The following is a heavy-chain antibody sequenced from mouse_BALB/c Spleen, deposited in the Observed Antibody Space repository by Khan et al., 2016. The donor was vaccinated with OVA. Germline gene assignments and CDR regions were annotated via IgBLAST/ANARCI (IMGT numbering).Heavy chain of an antibody. Sequence: DLVKPGASVNLSCKASGYTFTSYWINWIKQRPGQGLEWIGRIAPGSSNAYYNDMFKDKATLTVDTSSSTVDIQRSSLSSEDSAVYCCARENYDGRSCYAMDYWGQGTSVTVSS. V-gene: IGHV1S41*01. CDR1: GYTFTSYW. CDR2: IAPGSSNA. CDR3: ARENYDGRSCYAMDY. J-gene: IGHJ4*01. D-gene: IGHD1-1*01.